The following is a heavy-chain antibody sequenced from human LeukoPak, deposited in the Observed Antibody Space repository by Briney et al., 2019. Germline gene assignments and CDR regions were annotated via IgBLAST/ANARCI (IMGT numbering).Heavy chain of an antibody. CDR1: GFTFSSYA. J-gene: IGHJ4*02. D-gene: IGHD3-10*01. CDR2: ISGSGGST. CDR3: AKVGPLLWFGELAVFDY. Sequence: GGSLRLSCAASGFTFSSYAMSWVRQAPGKGLEWVSAISGSGGSTYCADSVKGRFTISRDNSKNTLYLQMNSLRAEDTAVYYCAKVGPLLWFGELAVFDYWGQGTLVTVSS. V-gene: IGHV3-23*01.